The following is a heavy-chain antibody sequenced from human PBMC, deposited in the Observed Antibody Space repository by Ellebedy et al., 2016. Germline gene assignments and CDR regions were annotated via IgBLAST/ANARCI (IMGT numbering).Heavy chain of an antibody. D-gene: IGHD4-11*01. CDR1: GASISSSSYY. V-gene: IGHV4-39*01. Sequence: SETLSLTCTVSGASISSSSYYWGWIRQPPGTGLEWIGSLYYSGSTDYKPSLRSRVSISEDLSKNQFSLTLTSVTAADTAVYFCASAMTGDYSDYEGPFDVWGQGTMVTVSA. J-gene: IGHJ3*01. CDR3: ASAMTGDYSDYEGPFDV. CDR2: LYYSGST.